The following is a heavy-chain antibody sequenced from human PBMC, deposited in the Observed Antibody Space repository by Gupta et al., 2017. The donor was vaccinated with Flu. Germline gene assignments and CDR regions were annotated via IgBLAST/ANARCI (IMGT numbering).Heavy chain of an antibody. CDR3: AKGGSSSWRGGFDY. Sequence: AMSWVRQAPGKGLEWVSTITGSGGSTYYADSVKGRFTISRDNSENTLDLQMNSLRAEDTAVYYCAKGGSSSWRGGFDYWGQGTLVTVSS. D-gene: IGHD2-2*01. V-gene: IGHV3-23*01. CDR1: A. CDR2: ITGSGGST. J-gene: IGHJ4*02.